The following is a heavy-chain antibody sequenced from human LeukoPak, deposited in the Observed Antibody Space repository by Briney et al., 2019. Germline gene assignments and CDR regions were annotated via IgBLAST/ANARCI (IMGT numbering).Heavy chain of an antibody. Sequence: GGSLRLSCAASGFSISDIDMHWVRQAPGKGLEWVSAISGSGGGTYYADSVKGRFTISRDNSKNTLYLQMNSLRAEDTAVYYCAKDLGYSYGTKLDYWGQGTLVTVSS. D-gene: IGHD5-18*01. V-gene: IGHV3-23*01. CDR2: ISGSGGGT. CDR1: GFSISDID. CDR3: AKDLGYSYGTKLDY. J-gene: IGHJ4*02.